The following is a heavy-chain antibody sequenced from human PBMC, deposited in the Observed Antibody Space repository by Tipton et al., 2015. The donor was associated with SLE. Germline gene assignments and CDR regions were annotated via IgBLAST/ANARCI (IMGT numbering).Heavy chain of an antibody. CDR3: ARRWMFRGLTNWFDP. D-gene: IGHD3-10*01. Sequence: TLSLTCTVSGGSINSYYWSWIRQPPGKGLEWIGYIYYSGSTNYNPSLQSRVTISVDTSKNQFSLKLSSVTAADTAVYYCARRWMFRGLTNWFDPWGQGTLVTVSS. CDR2: IYYSGST. V-gene: IGHV4-59*01. J-gene: IGHJ5*02. CDR1: GGSINSYY.